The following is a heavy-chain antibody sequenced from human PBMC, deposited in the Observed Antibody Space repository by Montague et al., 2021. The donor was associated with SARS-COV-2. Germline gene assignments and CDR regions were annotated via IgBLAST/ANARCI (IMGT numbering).Heavy chain of an antibody. D-gene: IGHD2-21*02. CDR3: ARGGGYCLVY. V-gene: IGHV3-48*02. CDR2: ITSNSSTK. CDR1: GFTFSSYC. J-gene: IGHJ4*02. Sequence: SLRLSCAASGFTFSSYCMNWVRQAPGKGLEWVSYITSNSSTKNYADSVKGRFTISRDNAKNSLYLQMNSLRDEDTAVYYCARGGGYCLVYWGQGTLVTVSS.